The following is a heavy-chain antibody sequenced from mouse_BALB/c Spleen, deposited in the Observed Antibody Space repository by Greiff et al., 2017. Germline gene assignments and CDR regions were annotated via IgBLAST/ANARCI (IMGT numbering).Heavy chain of an antibody. J-gene: IGHJ3*01. CDR2: ISYSGST. CDR1: GDSITSGY. V-gene: IGHV3-8*02. Sequence: DVQLQESGPSLVKPSQTLSLTCSVTGDSITSGYWNWIRKFPGNKLEYMGYISYSGSTYYNPSLKSRISITRDTSKNQFFLQLNSVTTEDTATYYCARGTTATGAFAYWGQGTLVTVSA. CDR3: ARGTTATGAFAY. D-gene: IGHD1-2*01.